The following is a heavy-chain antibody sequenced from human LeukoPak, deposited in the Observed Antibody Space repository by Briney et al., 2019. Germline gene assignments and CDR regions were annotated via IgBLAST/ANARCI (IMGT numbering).Heavy chain of an antibody. J-gene: IGHJ1*01. CDR2: IYYGGSI. V-gene: IGHV4-39*07. D-gene: IGHD4-17*01. CDR1: GGSISRRVYY. CDR3: ARDPYGDYAYFQP. Sequence: SETLSLTCTVSGGSISRRVYYWGWIRQPPGKGLVWIGSIYYGGSIYYNPSLKSRVTISIDTSKNQFSLRLSSVTAADSAVYYCARDPYGDYAYFQPWGQGILVTVSS.